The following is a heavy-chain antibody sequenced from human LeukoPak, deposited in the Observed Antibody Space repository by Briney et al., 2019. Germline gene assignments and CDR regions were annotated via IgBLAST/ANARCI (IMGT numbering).Heavy chain of an antibody. Sequence: PGGSLRLSCAASGFAFSNYWMTWVRQAPGKGLQWVANIKPDGTEKNYVASVKGRFTISRDNAKNSVYLQLNSLRVDDTALYYCARTPLTQLEPDYFASWGQGTLVSVS. J-gene: IGHJ4*02. CDR3: ARTPLTQLEPDYFAS. CDR1: GFAFSNYW. D-gene: IGHD1-1*01. V-gene: IGHV3-7*01. CDR2: IKPDGTEK.